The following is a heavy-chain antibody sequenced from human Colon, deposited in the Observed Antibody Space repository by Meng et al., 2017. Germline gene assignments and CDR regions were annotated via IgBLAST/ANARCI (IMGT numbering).Heavy chain of an antibody. CDR2: TSHSGST. Sequence: QWQLQESGPGLVKPSETRSLTCAVSGGSISRSDWWSWVRQPPGKGLEWIGETSHSGSTNYSPSLKSRVTISLDKSKNQLSLKLNSVTAADTAVYYCASSDYYRSDYWGQGTLVTVSS. CDR1: GGSISRSDW. J-gene: IGHJ4*02. V-gene: IGHV4-4*02. D-gene: IGHD3-22*01. CDR3: ASSDYYRSDY.